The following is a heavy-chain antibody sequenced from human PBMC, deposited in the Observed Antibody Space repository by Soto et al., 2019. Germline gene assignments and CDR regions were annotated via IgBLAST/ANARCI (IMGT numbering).Heavy chain of an antibody. CDR2: ISYDGGTK. V-gene: IGHV3-30-3*01. CDR3: ARGSVPAPALLDH. J-gene: IGHJ4*02. CDR1: GLMFSSYG. Sequence: GGSLRLSCAASGLMFSSYGMNWVRQAPGKGLEWVADISYDGGTKYYAESVKGRFTISRDNPKNTLYLQMNSLTTEDTAVYYCARGSVPAPALLDHWGQGTLVTVSS. D-gene: IGHD2-2*01.